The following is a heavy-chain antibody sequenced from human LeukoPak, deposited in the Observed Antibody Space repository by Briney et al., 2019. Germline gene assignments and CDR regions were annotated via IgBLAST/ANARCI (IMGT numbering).Heavy chain of an antibody. V-gene: IGHV4-34*01. CDR2: INHSGST. D-gene: IGHD3-22*01. CDR1: GGSFSGYY. J-gene: IGHJ4*02. Sequence: SETLSLTCAVYGGSFSGYYWSWIRQPPGKGLEWIGEINHSGSTNYNPSLKSRVTISVDTSKNQFSLKLSSVTAADTAVYYCARGGGGDSSGYYYAPDYWGQGTLVTVSS. CDR3: ARGGGGDSSGYYYAPDY.